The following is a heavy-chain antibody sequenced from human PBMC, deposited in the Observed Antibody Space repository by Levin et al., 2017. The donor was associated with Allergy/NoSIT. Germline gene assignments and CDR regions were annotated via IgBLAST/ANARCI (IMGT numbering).Heavy chain of an antibody. D-gene: IGHD5-18*01. CDR3: ARSGYSFGWFDP. Sequence: PGESLKISCKASGYTFTGYYMHWVRQAPGQGLEWMGWINPNSGGTNYAQKFQGRVTMTRDTSISTAYMELSRLRSDDTAVYYCARSGYSFGWFDPWGQGTLVTVSS. CDR2: INPNSGGT. V-gene: IGHV1-2*02. CDR1: GYTFTGYY. J-gene: IGHJ5*02.